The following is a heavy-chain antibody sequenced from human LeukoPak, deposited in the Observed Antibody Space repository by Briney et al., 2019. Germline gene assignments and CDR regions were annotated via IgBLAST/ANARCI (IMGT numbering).Heavy chain of an antibody. D-gene: IGHD6-6*01. J-gene: IGHJ4*02. V-gene: IGHV1-2*02. Sequence: PWASVRVSCKASGYTFTGYYMHWVRQAPGQGLEWMGWINPNSGGTNYAQKFQGRVTMTRDTSISTAYMELRSLRSDDTAVYYCARDGAYGSGSSSDYWGQGTLVTVSS. CDR1: GYTFTGYY. CDR2: INPNSGGT. CDR3: ARDGAYGSGSSSDY.